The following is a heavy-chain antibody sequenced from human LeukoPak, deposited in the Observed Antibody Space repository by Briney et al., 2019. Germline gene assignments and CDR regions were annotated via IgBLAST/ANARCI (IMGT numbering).Heavy chain of an antibody. D-gene: IGHD6-13*01. V-gene: IGHV3-30*02. CDR3: AKGQLVLDYYYYGMDV. CDR1: GFTFSSYG. J-gene: IGHJ6*02. Sequence: GGSLRLSCAASGFTFSSYGMHGVRQAPGKGLEWGAFIRYDGSNKYYSDSVKGRFTISRDNSKNTLYLQMNSLRAEDTAVYYCAKGQLVLDYYYYGMDVWGQGTTVTVSS. CDR2: IRYDGSNK.